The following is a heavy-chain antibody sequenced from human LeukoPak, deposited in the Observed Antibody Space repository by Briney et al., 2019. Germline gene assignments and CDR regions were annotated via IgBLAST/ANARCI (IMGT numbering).Heavy chain of an antibody. CDR1: GFTFSSYW. J-gene: IGHJ4*02. CDR2: IKQDGSEK. Sequence: PGGSLRLSCAASGFTFSSYWMSWVRQAPGKGLEWVANIKQDGSEKYYVDSVKGRFTISRDNAKNSLYLQMNSLRVEDTAVYYCARVTYYDFWSGYSDYWGQGTLVTVSS. CDR3: ARVTYYDFWSGYSDY. D-gene: IGHD3-3*01. V-gene: IGHV3-7*01.